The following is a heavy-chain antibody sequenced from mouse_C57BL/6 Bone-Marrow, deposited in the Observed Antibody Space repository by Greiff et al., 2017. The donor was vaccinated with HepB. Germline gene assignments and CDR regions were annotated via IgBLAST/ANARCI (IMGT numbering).Heavy chain of an antibody. CDR3: AKHVSVITTVVEGMDY. D-gene: IGHD1-1*01. CDR1: GFSLTSYG. CDR2: IWGGGST. V-gene: IGHV2-9*01. Sequence: VHLVESGPGLVAPSQSLSITCTVSGFSLTSYGVDWVRQPPGKGLEWLGVIWGGGSTNYNSALMSRLSISKDNSKSQVFLKMNSLQTDDTAMYYCAKHVSVITTVVEGMDYWGQGTSVTVSS. J-gene: IGHJ4*01.